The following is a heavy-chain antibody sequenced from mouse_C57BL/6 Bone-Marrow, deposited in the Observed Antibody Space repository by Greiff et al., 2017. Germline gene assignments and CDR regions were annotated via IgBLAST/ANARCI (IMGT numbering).Heavy chain of an antibody. CDR2: IDPENGDT. V-gene: IGHV14-4*01. Sequence: EVKLQQSGAELVRPGASVKLSCTASGFNIKDDYMHWVKQRPEQGLEWIGWIDPENGDTEYASKFQGKATITADTSSNTAYLQLSSLTSEDTAVYYCTVDGYYVGAYWGQGTLVTVSA. D-gene: IGHD2-3*01. CDR1: GFNIKDDY. J-gene: IGHJ3*01. CDR3: TVDGYYVGAY.